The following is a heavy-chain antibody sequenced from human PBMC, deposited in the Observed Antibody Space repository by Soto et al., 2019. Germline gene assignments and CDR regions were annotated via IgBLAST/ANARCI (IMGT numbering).Heavy chain of an antibody. D-gene: IGHD2-2*01. CDR3: SRSGTPRADIVVVPAAVRSYYYYMDV. CDR1: GFTFSGSA. V-gene: IGHV3-73*01. J-gene: IGHJ6*03. Sequence: GSLRLSCAASGFTFSGSAMHWVRQASGKGLEWVGRIRSKANSYATAYAASVKGRFTISRDDSKNTAYLQMNSLKTEDTAVYYCSRSGTPRADIVVVPAAVRSYYYYMDVWGKGTTVTVSS. CDR2: IRSKANSYAT.